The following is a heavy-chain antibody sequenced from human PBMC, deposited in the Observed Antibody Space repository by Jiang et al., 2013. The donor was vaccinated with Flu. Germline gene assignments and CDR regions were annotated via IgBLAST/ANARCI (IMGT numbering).Heavy chain of an antibody. V-gene: IGHV3-23*01. CDR2: ISSTGSST. J-gene: IGHJ4*02. CDR1: GFTLSNYA. Sequence: GGGLVQPGGSLRLSCAASGFTLSNYAMSWVRQASGKGLEWVATISSTGSSTFHADSVMGRFTISRDKSKNTLYLQMNSLRAEDTAVYYCAKDTTGRDNDFWSGYFYDYWGQGALVTVSS. D-gene: IGHD3-3*01. CDR3: AKDTTGRDNDFWSGYFYDY.